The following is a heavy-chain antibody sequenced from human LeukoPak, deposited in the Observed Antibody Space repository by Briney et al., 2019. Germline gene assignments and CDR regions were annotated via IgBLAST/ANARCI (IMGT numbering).Heavy chain of an antibody. J-gene: IGHJ4*02. V-gene: IGHV3-23*01. CDR1: GFTFSSYA. Sequence: GGSLRLSCAASGFTFSSYAMSWVRQAPGKGLEWVSAISGSGGSTYYADSVKGRFTISRDNSKNTLYLQMNSLRAEDTAVCYCAKDLDIVVVPAAIGYWGQGTLVTVSS. D-gene: IGHD2-2*02. CDR3: AKDLDIVVVPAAIGY. CDR2: ISGSGGST.